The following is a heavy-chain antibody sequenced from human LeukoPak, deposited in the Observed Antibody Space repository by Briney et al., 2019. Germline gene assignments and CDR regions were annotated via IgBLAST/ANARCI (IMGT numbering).Heavy chain of an antibody. V-gene: IGHV3-7*01. CDR1: GFIFENHW. D-gene: IGHD3/OR15-3a*01. CDR2: IKEDGTQR. Sequence: GGSLRLSCSASGFIFENHWMNWVRQAPGKGLEWVAKIKEDGTQRSYVDSVKGRFTISRDNANNLLVLQMNNLRVEDTAVYYCAKETGILRFLDTTPVPCHMDVWGNGTTVIVSS. CDR3: AKETGILRFLDTTPVPCHMDV. J-gene: IGHJ6*03.